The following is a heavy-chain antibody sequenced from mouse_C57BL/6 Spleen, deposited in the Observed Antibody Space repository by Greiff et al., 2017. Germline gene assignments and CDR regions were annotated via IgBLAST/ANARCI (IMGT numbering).Heavy chain of an antibody. V-gene: IGHV5-17*01. CDR2: ISSGSSTI. CDR3: ARPEDYDKGVFAY. D-gene: IGHD2-4*01. CDR1: GFTFSDYG. Sequence: EVKLMESGGGLVKPGGSLKLSCAASGFTFSDYGMHWVRQAPEKGLEWVAYISSGSSTIYYADTVKGRFTISRDNAKNTLFLQMTSLRSEDTAMYYCARPEDYDKGVFAYWGQGTLVTVSA. J-gene: IGHJ3*01.